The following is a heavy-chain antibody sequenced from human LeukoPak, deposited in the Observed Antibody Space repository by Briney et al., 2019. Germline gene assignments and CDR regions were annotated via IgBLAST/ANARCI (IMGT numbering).Heavy chain of an antibody. V-gene: IGHV4-34*01. Sequence: PSETLSLTCAVYGGSFSGYYWSWIRQPPGKGLEWIGEINHSGSTNYNPSLKSRVTISVDTSKNQFSLKLSSVTAADTAVYCCARYRGSYYYDSSGYASRQIFDYWGQGTLVTVSS. J-gene: IGHJ4*02. CDR2: INHSGST. CDR3: ARYRGSYYYDSSGYASRQIFDY. D-gene: IGHD3-22*01. CDR1: GGSFSGYY.